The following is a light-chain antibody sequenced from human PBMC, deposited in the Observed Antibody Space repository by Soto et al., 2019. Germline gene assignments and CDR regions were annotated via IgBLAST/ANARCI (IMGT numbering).Light chain of an antibody. Sequence: QSALTQPRSVSGSPGQSVTISCTGTSSDVGGYNYVSWYQQHPGKAPKLMIYDVSKRPSGVPDRFSGSKSGNTASRTISGLQAEDEADYYCCSYAGSYTYVFGTGTKVTV. CDR3: CSYAGSYTYV. CDR2: DVS. J-gene: IGLJ1*01. CDR1: SSDVGGYNY. V-gene: IGLV2-11*01.